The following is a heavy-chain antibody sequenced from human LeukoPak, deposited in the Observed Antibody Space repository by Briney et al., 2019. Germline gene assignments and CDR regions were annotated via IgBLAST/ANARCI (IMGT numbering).Heavy chain of an antibody. V-gene: IGHV3-23*01. CDR3: AKELSGFGVAYN. CDR1: GGTFSSYA. J-gene: IGHJ4*02. CDR2: ISGSGGST. D-gene: IGHD3-3*01. Sequence: SCKASGGTFSSYAMSWVRQAPGKGLEWVSAISGSGGSTYYADSVKGRFTISRDNSKNTLYLQMNSLRAEDTAVYYCAKELSGFGVAYNWGQGTLVTVSS.